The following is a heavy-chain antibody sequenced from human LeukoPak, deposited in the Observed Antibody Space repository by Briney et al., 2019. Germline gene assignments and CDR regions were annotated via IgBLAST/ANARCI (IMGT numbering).Heavy chain of an antibody. V-gene: IGHV4-4*07. J-gene: IGHJ5*02. D-gene: IGHD6-19*01. CDR3: ARSSSSGWGFRFDP. CDR2: IYTSGST. Sequence: SETLSLTCTVSGGSISSYYWSWIRQSPGKGLEWIGRIYTSGSTNYNPSLKSRVTISVDTSKNQFSLKLSSVTAEDTAMYYCARSSSSGWGFRFDPWGQGTLVTVSS. CDR1: GGSISSYY.